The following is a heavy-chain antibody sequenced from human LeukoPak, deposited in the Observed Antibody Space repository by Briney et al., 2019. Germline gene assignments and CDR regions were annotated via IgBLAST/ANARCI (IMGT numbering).Heavy chain of an antibody. D-gene: IGHD6-13*01. CDR2: IYTSGST. CDR1: GGSISSYY. V-gene: IGHV4-4*07. CDR3: ARKSSSWYYFDY. Sequence: SETLSLTCTVSGGSISSYYWSWIRQPARKGLEWVGRIYTSGSTNYNPSLKSRVTMSVDTSKNQFSLKLSSVTAADTAVYYCARKSSSWYYFDYWGQGTLVTVSS. J-gene: IGHJ4*02.